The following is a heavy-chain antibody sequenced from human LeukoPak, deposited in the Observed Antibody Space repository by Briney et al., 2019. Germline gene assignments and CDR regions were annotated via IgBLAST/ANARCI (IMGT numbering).Heavy chain of an antibody. V-gene: IGHV3-30*02. CDR3: ARSVEGSPDY. Sequence: GGSLRLSCAASGFTFSNNGIHWVRQAPGKGLEWVAFIRYDGRNEYYADSVKGRFTISRDNSKNTLYLQMNSLRAEDTAVYYCARSVEGSPDYWGQGTLVTVSS. D-gene: IGHD2-21*01. CDR1: GFTFSNNG. CDR2: IRYDGRNE. J-gene: IGHJ4*02.